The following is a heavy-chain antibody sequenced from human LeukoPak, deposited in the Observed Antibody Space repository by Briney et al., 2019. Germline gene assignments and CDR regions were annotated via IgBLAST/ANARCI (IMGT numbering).Heavy chain of an antibody. V-gene: IGHV4-34*01. Sequence: SETLSLTCAVYGGSFSGYYWSWIRQPPGKGLECIGEINHSGSTNYNPSLKSRVTISVDTSKNQFSLKLSSVTAADTAVYYCARKLVLRYSRGYFDYWGQGTLVTVSS. CDR2: INHSGST. J-gene: IGHJ4*02. CDR1: GGSFSGYY. D-gene: IGHD3-9*01. CDR3: ARKLVLRYSRGYFDY.